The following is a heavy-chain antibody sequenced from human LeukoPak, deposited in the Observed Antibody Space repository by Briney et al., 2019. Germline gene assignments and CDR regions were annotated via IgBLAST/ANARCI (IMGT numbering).Heavy chain of an antibody. CDR1: GYTFTSYG. J-gene: IGHJ4*02. V-gene: IGHV1-18*01. D-gene: IGHD6-13*01. Sequence: ASVKVSCKASGYTFTSYGISWVRQPPGQGLEWMGWISAYNGNTNYAQKLQGRVTMTTDTSTSTAYMELRSLRSDDTAVYYCARDNYSSSWYVEADFFDYWGQGTLVTVSS. CDR3: ARDNYSSSWYVEADFFDY. CDR2: ISAYNGNT.